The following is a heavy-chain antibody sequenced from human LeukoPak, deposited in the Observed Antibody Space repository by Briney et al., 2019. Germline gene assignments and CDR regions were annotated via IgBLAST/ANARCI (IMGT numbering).Heavy chain of an antibody. CDR2: ITCCRPDI. D-gene: IGHD4-17*01. Sequence: PGGSLRLSCAASGFTLSSYTMSWVRQAPGKGLEWVSSITCCRPDITYGDSVTGRFTISRDNAKNSLYLQMNSLRAEDTAVYYCARDREDCGDFGYWGQGTLVTVSS. V-gene: IGHV3-21*01. CDR1: GFTLSSYT. J-gene: IGHJ4*02. CDR3: ARDREDCGDFGY.